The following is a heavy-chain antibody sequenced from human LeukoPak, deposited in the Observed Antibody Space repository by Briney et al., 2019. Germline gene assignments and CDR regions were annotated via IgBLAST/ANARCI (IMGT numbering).Heavy chain of an antibody. CDR2: ISGSGGST. CDR1: GFTFSSYA. D-gene: IGHD6-19*01. V-gene: IGHV3-23*01. CDR3: AREVAATGGLDY. J-gene: IGHJ4*02. Sequence: GGSLRLSCAASGFTFSSYAMSWVRQAPGKGLEWVSAISGSGGSTYYADSVKGRFTISRDNAKNSLYLQMNSLRAEDTAVYYCAREVAATGGLDYWGQGTLVTVSS.